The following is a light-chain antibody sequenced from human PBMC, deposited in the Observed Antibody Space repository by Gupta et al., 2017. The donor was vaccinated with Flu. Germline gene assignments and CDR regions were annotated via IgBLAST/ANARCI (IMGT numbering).Light chain of an antibody. CDR3: QHFGSSPPWT. V-gene: IGKV3-20*01. J-gene: IGKJ1*01. CDR1: QSVSSSY. Sequence: EIVLTQSPGTLSLSPGERATLSCRASQSVSSSYSAWYQQKPGQAPRLLIYGTSNRGTGIPDRFSGSGSGTDFTLTISRLEPEDFAVYYCQHFGSSPPWTFGQGTKVEI. CDR2: GTS.